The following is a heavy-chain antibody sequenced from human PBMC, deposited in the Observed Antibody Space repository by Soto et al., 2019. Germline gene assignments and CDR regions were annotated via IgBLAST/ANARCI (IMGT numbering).Heavy chain of an antibody. CDR2: IRSKAYGGTT. J-gene: IGHJ4*02. CDR1: GFTFRSFT. D-gene: IGHD2-8*01. V-gene: IGHV3-49*04. CDR3: TAGKLYPSLDFDY. Sequence: PGGSLRLSCAASGFTFRSFTMNWVRQAPGKGLEWVGFIRSKAYGGTTEYAASVKGRFTISRDDSKSIAYLQMNSLKTEDTAVYYCTAGKLYPSLDFDYWGQGTLVTVSS.